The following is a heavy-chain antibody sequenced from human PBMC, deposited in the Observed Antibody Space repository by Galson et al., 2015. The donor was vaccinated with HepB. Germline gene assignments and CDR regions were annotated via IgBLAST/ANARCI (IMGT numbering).Heavy chain of an antibody. Sequence: SLRLSCAASGFTFSSYWMHWVRQAPGKGLVWVSRINSDGSSTSYADSVKGRFTISRDNAKNTLYLQMNSLRAEDTAVYYCARDQSRYYDILTGYFYYYYGMDVWGQGTTVTVSS. J-gene: IGHJ6*02. CDR3: ARDQSRYYDILTGYFYYYYGMDV. D-gene: IGHD3-9*01. CDR1: GFTFSSYW. V-gene: IGHV3-74*01. CDR2: INSDGSST.